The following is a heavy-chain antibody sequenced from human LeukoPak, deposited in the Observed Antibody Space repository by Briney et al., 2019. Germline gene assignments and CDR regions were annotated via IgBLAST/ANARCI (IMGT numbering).Heavy chain of an antibody. CDR3: ARGLSPFDAFDI. Sequence: SVKVSCKASGGTFSSYAISWVRQAPGQGLEWMGGIIPIFGTANYAQKFQGRVTITADKSTSTAYMELSSLRSEDTAVYYCARGLSPFDAFDIWGQGTMVTVSS. CDR2: IIPIFGTA. J-gene: IGHJ3*02. CDR1: GGTFSSYA. V-gene: IGHV1-69*06.